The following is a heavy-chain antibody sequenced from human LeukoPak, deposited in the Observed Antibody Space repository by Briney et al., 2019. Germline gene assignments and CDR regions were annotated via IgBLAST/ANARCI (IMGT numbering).Heavy chain of an antibody. CDR1: GFTFSSYG. J-gene: IGHJ4*02. CDR2: IWYDGSNK. V-gene: IGHV3-33*06. Sequence: GGSLRLSCAASGFTFSSYGMHWVRQAPGKGQEWVAVIWYDGSNKYYADSVKGRFTISRDNSKNTLYLQMNSLRAEDTAVYYCAKELAYYGGKYFDYWGQGTLVTVSS. CDR3: AKELAYYGGKYFDY. D-gene: IGHD4-23*01.